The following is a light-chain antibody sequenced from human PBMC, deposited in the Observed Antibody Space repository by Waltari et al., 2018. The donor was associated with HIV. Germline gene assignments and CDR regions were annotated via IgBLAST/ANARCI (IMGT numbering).Light chain of an antibody. Sequence: QSALTQPPSVSGAPGQTVTISCAGNTSNIGAGYDVHWYQHLPGTAPGLLMYGNIDRPSGVPDRVSGSKSGSSASLAITGLQADDEADYYCQSFDSSLSVLFGGGTKLTVL. CDR1: TSNIGAGYD. CDR3: QSFDSSLSVL. V-gene: IGLV1-40*01. CDR2: GNI. J-gene: IGLJ3*02.